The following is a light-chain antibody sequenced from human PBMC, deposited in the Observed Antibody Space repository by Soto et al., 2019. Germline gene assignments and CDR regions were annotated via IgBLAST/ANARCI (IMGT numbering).Light chain of an antibody. CDR2: GAS. Sequence: EIVLTQFPGALSLSPGERVTLSCRASQTVSNTYLAWYQQKSGQAPKFLIYGASNRATGIPDRFSGSGSGKDFTLTISRLEPEDFAVYFWPAYGALPPPFGGGTKVEIK. CDR3: PAYGALPPP. J-gene: IGKJ4*01. V-gene: IGKV3-20*01. CDR1: QTVSNTY.